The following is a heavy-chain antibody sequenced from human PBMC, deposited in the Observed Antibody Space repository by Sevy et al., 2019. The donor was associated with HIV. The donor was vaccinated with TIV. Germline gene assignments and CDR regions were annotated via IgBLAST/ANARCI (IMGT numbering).Heavy chain of an antibody. D-gene: IGHD4-17*01. J-gene: IGHJ4*02. Sequence: GGSLRLSCAASGFTFSDSAMHWVRQASGKGLVWVGRIRSKPKTNATAYAASVKGRFTLSRDDSKNTAYLQMDSLRLEDTAVYYCSRDSPYGVPNDYWGQGTLVTVSS. CDR2: IRSKPKTNAT. CDR3: SRDSPYGVPNDY. V-gene: IGHV3-73*01. CDR1: GFTFSDSA.